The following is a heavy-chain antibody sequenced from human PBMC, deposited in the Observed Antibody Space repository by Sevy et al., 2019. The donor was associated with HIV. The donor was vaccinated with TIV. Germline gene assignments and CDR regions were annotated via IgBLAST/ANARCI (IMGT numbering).Heavy chain of an antibody. CDR1: GGTFSSYA. Sequence: SVKVSCKASGGTFSSYAISWVRQAPGQGLEWMGGIIPIFGTANYAQKFQGRVTITADESTSTAYMELSSLRSEDTAVYYCARRFGESRRIYGMDVWGQGTTVTVSS. D-gene: IGHD3-10*01. CDR3: ARRFGESRRIYGMDV. CDR2: IIPIFGTA. V-gene: IGHV1-69*13. J-gene: IGHJ6*02.